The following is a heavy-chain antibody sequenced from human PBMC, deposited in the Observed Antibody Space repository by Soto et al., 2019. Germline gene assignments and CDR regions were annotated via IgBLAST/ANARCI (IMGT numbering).Heavy chain of an antibody. J-gene: IGHJ5*02. CDR3: AIHVGAAFRFDP. D-gene: IGHD2-15*01. CDR2: LNPNRGGT. V-gene: IGHV1-2*02. CDR1: GYTFTGYY. Sequence: ASVKVSCKAFGYTFTGYYIHWVRQAPGQGLEWMGWLNPNRGGTNYAEKFQGRVTMSRDTSINTAYMELSRPTFDDTAVYYCAIHVGAAFRFDPWGQGTQVTVSS.